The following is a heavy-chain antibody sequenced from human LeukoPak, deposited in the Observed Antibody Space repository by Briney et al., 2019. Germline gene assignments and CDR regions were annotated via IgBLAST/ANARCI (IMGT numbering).Heavy chain of an antibody. Sequence: PSETLSLTCTVSGGSISSYYWSWIRQPAGKGLEWIGRIYTSGSTNYNPSLKSRVTMLVDTSKNQFSLRLSSVTAADTAVYYCAREEYCSSTSCYTYFDYWGQGTLVTVSS. CDR2: IYTSGST. J-gene: IGHJ4*02. D-gene: IGHD2-2*02. CDR1: GGSISSYY. V-gene: IGHV4-4*07. CDR3: AREEYCSSTSCYTYFDY.